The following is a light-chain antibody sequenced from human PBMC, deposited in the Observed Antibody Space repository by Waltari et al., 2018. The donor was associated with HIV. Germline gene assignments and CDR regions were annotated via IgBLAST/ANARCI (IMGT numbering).Light chain of an antibody. V-gene: IGLV1-40*01. CDR1: SSHIGAGYH. J-gene: IGLJ1*01. CDR3: QSHDSSLSGYV. Sequence: QSVLTQPPSVSVAPGQRVTISCTGSSSHIGAGYHVHWYQQLPGTAPQLLIYGNSDRPSGVPDRFSGSKSGTSASLAITGLQAEDEADYHCQSHDSSLSGYVFGTGTKVTVL. CDR2: GNS.